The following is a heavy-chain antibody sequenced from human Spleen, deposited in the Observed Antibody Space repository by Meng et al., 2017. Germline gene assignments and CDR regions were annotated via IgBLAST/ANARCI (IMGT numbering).Heavy chain of an antibody. Sequence: SETLSLTCAVYGGSFSGYYWSWIRQPPGKGLEWIGEINHSGSTNYNPSLKSRVTISVDTSKNQFSLKLSSVTAADTAVYYCARTSTGTRYYYYGMDVWGQGTTVTSP. CDR1: GGSFSGYY. D-gene: IGHD1-1*01. J-gene: IGHJ6*02. CDR2: INHSGST. V-gene: IGHV4-34*01. CDR3: ARTSTGTRYYYYGMDV.